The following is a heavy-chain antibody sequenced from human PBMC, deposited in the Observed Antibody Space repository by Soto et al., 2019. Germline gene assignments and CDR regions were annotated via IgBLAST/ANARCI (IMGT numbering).Heavy chain of an antibody. J-gene: IGHJ6*02. CDR2: ISYDGSNK. Sequence: QPGGSLRLSCAASGFTFSSYGMHWVRQAPGKGLEWVAVISYDGSNKYYADSVKGRFTISRDNSKNTLYLQMNSLRAEDTAVYYCAKFYDSSGYRYDMDVWGQGTTVTVSS. D-gene: IGHD3-22*01. CDR1: GFTFSSYG. V-gene: IGHV3-30*18. CDR3: AKFYDSSGYRYDMDV.